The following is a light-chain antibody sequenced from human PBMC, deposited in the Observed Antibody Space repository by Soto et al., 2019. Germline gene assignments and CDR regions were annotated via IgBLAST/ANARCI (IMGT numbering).Light chain of an antibody. CDR3: QQYGSSPRA. J-gene: IGKJ1*01. CDR1: QSVSSY. V-gene: IGKV3-20*01. CDR2: GSS. Sequence: EIVLTQYPATLSLSPGERATLSCRASQSVSSYLAWYQQKPGQAPRLLLYGSSSRATGVADRFSGSGSGTEFTLTIDRLEPEDFATYYCQQYGSSPRAFGQGTKVDIK.